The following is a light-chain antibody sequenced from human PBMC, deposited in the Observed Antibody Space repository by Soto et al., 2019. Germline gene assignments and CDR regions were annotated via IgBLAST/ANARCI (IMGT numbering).Light chain of an antibody. CDR2: EVS. J-gene: IGLJ1*01. CDR3: SLYTSSSTFV. Sequence: QSALTQPPSLSGSPGQSVTTSCTGTSSDDGSYNRVSWYQQPPGTAPKLMIYEVSNRPSGVPDRFSGSKSGNTASLTISGLQAEDEADYYCSLYTSSSTFVFGTWTKVPS. CDR1: SSDDGSYNR. V-gene: IGLV2-18*01.